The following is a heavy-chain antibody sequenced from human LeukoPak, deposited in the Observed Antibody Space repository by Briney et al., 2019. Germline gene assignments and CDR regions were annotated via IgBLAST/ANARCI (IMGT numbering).Heavy chain of an antibody. D-gene: IGHD6-13*01. CDR2: IYYSGST. CDR3: ARWGIAAAGPSFDY. Sequence: SETLSLTCAVYGGSFSGYYWSWIRQPPGKGLEWIGYIYYSGSTNYNPSLKSRVTISVDTSKNQFSLKLSSVTAADTAVYYCARWGIAAAGPSFDYWGQGTLVTVSS. J-gene: IGHJ4*02. CDR1: GGSFSGYY. V-gene: IGHV4-59*08.